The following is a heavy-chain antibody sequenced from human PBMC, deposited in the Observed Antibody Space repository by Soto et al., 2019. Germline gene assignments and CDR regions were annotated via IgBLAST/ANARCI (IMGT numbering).Heavy chain of an antibody. CDR2: ISAYNGNT. V-gene: IGHV1-18*01. D-gene: IGHD2-15*01. Sequence: ASVKVSCKASGYTFTSYGISWVRQAPGQGLEWMGWISAYNGNTNYAQKLQGRVTMTTDTSTSTAYMELRSLRSDDTAVYYCARDLYCSGGSGYNCFDPWGQGTLVTVSS. CDR1: GYTFTSYG. J-gene: IGHJ5*02. CDR3: ARDLYCSGGSGYNCFDP.